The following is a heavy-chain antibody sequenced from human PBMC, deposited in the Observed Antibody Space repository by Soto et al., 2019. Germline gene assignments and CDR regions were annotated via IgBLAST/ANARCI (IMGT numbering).Heavy chain of an antibody. CDR2: IKQDGSHK. Sequence: PGESLKISCAASGFTFSSYWMSWVRQAPGKGLEWVANIKQDGSHKYYVDSVKGRFTMSRDNAKNSLYLQMSSLRAEDTAVYYCARGSSVYDSSGYPFDYWGQGSLVTVSS. CDR1: GFTFSSYW. CDR3: ARGSSVYDSSGYPFDY. J-gene: IGHJ4*02. V-gene: IGHV3-7*01. D-gene: IGHD3-22*01.